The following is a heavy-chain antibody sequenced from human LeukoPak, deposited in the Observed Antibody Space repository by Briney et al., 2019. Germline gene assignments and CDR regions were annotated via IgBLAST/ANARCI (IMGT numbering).Heavy chain of an antibody. CDR3: ARDESGRPEGLD. D-gene: IGHD6-6*01. J-gene: IGHJ4*02. CDR2: IYRGGDT. Sequence: GGSLRLSCAAFGFTVSSNYMSWVRQAPGKGLEWVSVIYRGGDTYYAGSVKGRFTISRDTSKNTIYLQMNTLRADDTAVYYCARDESGRPEGLDWGQGTLVTVSS. V-gene: IGHV3-53*01. CDR1: GFTVSSNY.